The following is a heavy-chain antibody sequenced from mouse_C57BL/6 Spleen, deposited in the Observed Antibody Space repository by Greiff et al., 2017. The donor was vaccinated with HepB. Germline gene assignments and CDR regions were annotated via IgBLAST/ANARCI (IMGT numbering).Heavy chain of an antibody. CDR3: AREADYDGYFYAMDY. CDR2: INPNNGGT. D-gene: IGHD2-3*01. CDR1: GYTFTDYN. Sequence: EVQLQQSGPELVKPGASVKMSCKASGYTFTDYNMHWVKQSHGKSLEWIGYINPNNGGTSYNQKFKGKATLTVNKSSSTAYMELRSLTSEDSAVYYCAREADYDGYFYAMDYWGQGTSVTVSS. V-gene: IGHV1-22*01. J-gene: IGHJ4*01.